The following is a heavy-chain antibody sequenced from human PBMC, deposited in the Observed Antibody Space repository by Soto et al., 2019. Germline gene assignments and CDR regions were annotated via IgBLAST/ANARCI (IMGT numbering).Heavy chain of an antibody. CDR2: IFYSGIT. V-gene: IGHV4-39*01. J-gene: IGHJ4*02. CDR1: GGSISTKNYY. Sequence: PSETLSLTCSVSGGSISTKNYYWGWIRQPPGKGLEWIGSIFYSGITYYNPSLESRVTISVDTSKNQFSLKLSSVTAADTAVYYCARLYYYDNIRTPMNDDYWGQGTLVTVSS. CDR3: ARLYYYDNIRTPMNDDY. D-gene: IGHD3-22*01.